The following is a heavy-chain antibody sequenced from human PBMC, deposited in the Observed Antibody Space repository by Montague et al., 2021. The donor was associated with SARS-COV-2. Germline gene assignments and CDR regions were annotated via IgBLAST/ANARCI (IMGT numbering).Heavy chain of an antibody. CDR1: GGSIRNYY. D-gene: IGHD3-9*01. Sequence: SETLSLTCTVSGGSIRNYYWTWIRQSPGKGLEWIGSIYYSGSTYXNPSLKSRVTISVDTSKNQFSLKLSSVTAADTAVYYCARRLVGWFDPWGLGTMVTVSS. J-gene: IGHJ5*02. CDR3: ARRLVGWFDP. CDR2: IYYSGST. V-gene: IGHV4-59*05.